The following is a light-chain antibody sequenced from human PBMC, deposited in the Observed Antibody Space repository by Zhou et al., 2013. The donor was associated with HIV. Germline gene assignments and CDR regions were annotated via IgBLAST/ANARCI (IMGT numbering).Light chain of an antibody. Sequence: EILMTQSPVTLSVSPGERATLSCRASQSVDTYLAWYQQRPGQPPRLLIYDASTRATGVPVRFSGSGSGTDFTLTITSLQSEDVAVYYCQQNNNWPPKITFGQGTRLEIK. J-gene: IGKJ5*01. CDR2: DAS. CDR3: QQNNNWPPKIT. V-gene: IGKV3-15*01. CDR1: QSVDTY.